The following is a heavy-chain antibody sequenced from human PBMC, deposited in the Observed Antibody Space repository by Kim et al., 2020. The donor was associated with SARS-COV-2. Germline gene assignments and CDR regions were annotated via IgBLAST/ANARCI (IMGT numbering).Heavy chain of an antibody. CDR3: ARLPHSSSWYLGDYYYYYGMDV. V-gene: IGHV4-59*08. D-gene: IGHD6-13*01. CDR2: IYYSGST. Sequence: SETLSLTCTVSGGSISSYYWSWIRQPPGKGLEWIGYIYYSGSTNYNPSLKSRVTISVDTSKNQFSLKLSSVTAADTAVYYCARLPHSSSWYLGDYYYYYGMDVWGQGTTVTVSS. CDR1: GGSISSYY. J-gene: IGHJ6*02.